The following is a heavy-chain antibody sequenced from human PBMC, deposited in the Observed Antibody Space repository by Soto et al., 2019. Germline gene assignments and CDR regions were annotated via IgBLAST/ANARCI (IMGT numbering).Heavy chain of an antibody. D-gene: IGHD3-3*01. CDR1: GFTFSSYS. Sequence: LRLSCAASGFTFSSYSMNWVRQAPGKGLEWVSSISSSSSYIYYADSVKGRFTISRDNAKNSLYLQMNSLRAEDTAVYYCARDHTSYDFWSGYYTWFDPWGQGTLVTVSS. CDR3: ARDHTSYDFWSGYYTWFDP. CDR2: ISSSSSYI. J-gene: IGHJ5*02. V-gene: IGHV3-21*01.